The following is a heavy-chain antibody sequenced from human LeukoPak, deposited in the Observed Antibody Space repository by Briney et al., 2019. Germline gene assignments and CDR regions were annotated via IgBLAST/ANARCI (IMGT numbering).Heavy chain of an antibody. D-gene: IGHD3-3*01. Sequence: KSSETLSLTCAVPGGSISSGGYSWSWIRQPPGKGLEWIGYIYHNGNTYYNPSLKSRVTISGDRSKNQFSLNLSSVTAADTAVYYCARGGVFGSNWFDPWGQGTLVTVSS. CDR2: IYHNGNT. J-gene: IGHJ5*02. CDR1: GGSISSGGYS. CDR3: ARGGVFGSNWFDP. V-gene: IGHV4-30-2*01.